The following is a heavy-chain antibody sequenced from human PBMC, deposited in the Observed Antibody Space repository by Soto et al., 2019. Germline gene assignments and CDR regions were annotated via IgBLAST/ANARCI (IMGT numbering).Heavy chain of an antibody. Sequence: SETLSLTCTVSGGSVSSGSYYWSWIRQPPGKGLEWIGYIYYSGSTNYNPSLKSRVTISVDTSKNQFPLKLSSVTAADTAVYYCARGAAVAARPYYYYYGMDVWGQGTTVTVS. J-gene: IGHJ6*02. CDR1: GGSVSSGSYY. D-gene: IGHD6-6*01. V-gene: IGHV4-61*01. CDR2: IYYSGST. CDR3: ARGAAVAARPYYYYYGMDV.